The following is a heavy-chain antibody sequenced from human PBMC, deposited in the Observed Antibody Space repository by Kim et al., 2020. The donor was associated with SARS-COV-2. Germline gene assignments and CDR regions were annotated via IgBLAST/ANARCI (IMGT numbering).Heavy chain of an antibody. J-gene: IGHJ5*02. D-gene: IGHD3-22*01. CDR3: AKGLEYYDSKNWFDP. CDR1: GFTFGDYA. Sequence: GGSLRLSCAASGFTFGDYAMHWVRQAPGKGLEWVSGISWNSGSIGYADSVKGRFTISRDNAKNSLYLQMNSLRAEDTALYYCAKGLEYYDSKNWFDPWGQGTLVTVSS. CDR2: ISWNSGSI. V-gene: IGHV3-9*01.